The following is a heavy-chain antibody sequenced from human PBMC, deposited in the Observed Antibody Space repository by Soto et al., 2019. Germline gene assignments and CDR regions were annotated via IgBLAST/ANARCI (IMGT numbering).Heavy chain of an antibody. Sequence: QVQLVQSGAEVKKPGASVKVSCKASGYTFTSYGISWVRQAPGQGLEWMGWISAYNVNTNYAQKLQGRVTMTTDTSTSTAYMELRSLRSDDTAVYYCARDLLITIFGVVISSDAFDIWGQGTMVTVSS. CDR1: GYTFTSYG. J-gene: IGHJ3*02. CDR3: ARDLLITIFGVVISSDAFDI. V-gene: IGHV1-18*01. CDR2: ISAYNVNT. D-gene: IGHD3-3*01.